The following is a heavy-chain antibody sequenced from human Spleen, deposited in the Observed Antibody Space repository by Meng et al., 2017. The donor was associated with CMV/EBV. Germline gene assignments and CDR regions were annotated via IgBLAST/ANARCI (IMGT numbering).Heavy chain of an antibody. CDR2: ISAYNGKT. V-gene: IGHV1-18*01. D-gene: IGHD1-1*01. Sequence: CKASGYTFANYGFSWVRQAPGQGLEWMGWISAYNGKTGYAQKLQGRVTMTTDTSTSTAYMELRSLRSDDTAVYYCARQTGSTNYFDYWGQGTLVTVSS. CDR3: ARQTGSTNYFDY. J-gene: IGHJ4*02. CDR1: GYTFANYG.